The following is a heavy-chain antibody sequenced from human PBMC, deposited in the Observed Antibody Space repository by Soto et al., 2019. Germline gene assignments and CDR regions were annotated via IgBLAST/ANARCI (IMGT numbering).Heavy chain of an antibody. J-gene: IGHJ5*02. V-gene: IGHV3-23*01. Sequence: EVQLLESGGGLVQPGGSLRLSCTASGFTLSSYAINWVRRAPGKVLEWVSATTGGAGLTYYADSVKGRFSVPSDSPGNTLYLQLNSLRPEDTAVYYCAKVDRGSVARPTRLDPWGQGTLVTVSS. CDR3: AKVDRGSVARPTRLDP. CDR1: GFTLSSYA. CDR2: TTGGAGLT. D-gene: IGHD2-21*01.